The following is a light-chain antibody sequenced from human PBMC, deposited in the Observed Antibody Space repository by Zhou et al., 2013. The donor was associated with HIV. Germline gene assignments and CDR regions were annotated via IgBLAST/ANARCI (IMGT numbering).Light chain of an antibody. J-gene: IGKJ4*01. CDR3: QHYVSSSLT. CDR1: QTVSSSY. Sequence: EIVLTQSPGTLSLSPGERVTLSCRASQTVSSSYLAWYQQRPGQAPRLLIYDTSNRATGIPDRFSGSGSGTDFTLTISRLEPDDFAVYYCQHYVSSSLTFGGRDQGWRS. V-gene: IGKV3-20*01. CDR2: DTS.